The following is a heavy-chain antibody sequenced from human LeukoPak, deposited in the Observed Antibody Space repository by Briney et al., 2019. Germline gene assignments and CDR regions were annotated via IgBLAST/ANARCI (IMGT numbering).Heavy chain of an antibody. CDR3: ATGITIFGEYYFDY. CDR1: GGSFSGYY. CDR2: INHSGST. D-gene: IGHD3-3*01. Sequence: PSETLSLTCAVYGGSFSGYYWSWIRQPPGKGLEWIGEINHSGSTNYNPSLKSRVTISVDTSKNQFSLKLSSVTAADTAVYYCATGITIFGEYYFDYWGQGTLVTVSS. V-gene: IGHV4-34*01. J-gene: IGHJ4*02.